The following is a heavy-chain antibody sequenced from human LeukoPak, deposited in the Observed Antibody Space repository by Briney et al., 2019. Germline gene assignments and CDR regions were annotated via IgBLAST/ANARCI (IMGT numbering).Heavy chain of an antibody. Sequence: PGGSLRLSCVASGFAFSNYWMSWVRQAPGKGLEWVSAISGSGGSTYYADSVKGRFTISRDNSKNTLYLQMNSLRAEDTAVYYCAKASYFDWLSPFDYWGQGTLVTVSS. CDR1: GFAFSNYW. V-gene: IGHV3-23*01. J-gene: IGHJ4*02. D-gene: IGHD3-9*01. CDR2: ISGSGGST. CDR3: AKASYFDWLSPFDY.